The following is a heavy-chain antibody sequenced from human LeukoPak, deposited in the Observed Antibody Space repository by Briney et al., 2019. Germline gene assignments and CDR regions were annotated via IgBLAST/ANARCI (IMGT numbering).Heavy chain of an antibody. CDR1: GGSISSADYY. CDR2: IYYSGST. CDR3: ARSYCSGGSCYSFDY. J-gene: IGHJ4*02. Sequence: TLSLTCTVSGGSISSADYYWSWIRQPPGKGLEWIGYIYYSGSTYYNPSLKSRVTISVDTSKNQFSLKLSSVTAADTAVYYCARSYCSGGSCYSFDYWGQGTLVTVSS. V-gene: IGHV4-30-4*01. D-gene: IGHD2-15*01.